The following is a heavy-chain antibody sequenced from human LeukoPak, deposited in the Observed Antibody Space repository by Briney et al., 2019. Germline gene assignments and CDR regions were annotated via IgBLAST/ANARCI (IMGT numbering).Heavy chain of an antibody. CDR1: GGSISRYY. CDR3: ARAPSNSGYNWFDP. V-gene: IGHV4-59*01. CDR2: IYYSGST. D-gene: IGHD2-2*03. Sequence: PSETLSLTCTVSGGSISRYYWSWIRQPPRKGLEWIGYIYYSGSTNYNPSLKSRVTISVDTSKSQFSLKLSSVTAADTAVYYCARAPSNSGYNWFDPWGQGTLVTVSS. J-gene: IGHJ5*02.